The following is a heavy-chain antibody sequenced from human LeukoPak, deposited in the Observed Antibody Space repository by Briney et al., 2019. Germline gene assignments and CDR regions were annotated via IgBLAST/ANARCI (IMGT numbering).Heavy chain of an antibody. J-gene: IGHJ4*02. V-gene: IGHV1-69*06. Sequence: SVKVSCKASGGTFSSYAISWVRQAPGQGLQWMGGIIPVFGTVNYAQQFQGRVTITADKATSTAYIELSSLRSEDTAVYYCARGLFYEGSGIPGGYWGQGTLVTVSS. D-gene: IGHD3-10*01. CDR2: IIPVFGTV. CDR1: GGTFSSYA. CDR3: ARGLFYEGSGIPGGY.